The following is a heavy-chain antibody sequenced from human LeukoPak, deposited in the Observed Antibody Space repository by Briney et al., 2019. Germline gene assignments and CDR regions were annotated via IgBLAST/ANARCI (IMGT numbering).Heavy chain of an antibody. D-gene: IGHD6-6*01. Sequence: ASVKVSCKASGYTFTGYYMHWVRQAPGQGLEWMGWINPNSGGTNYAQKFQGRVTMTRDTSISTAYMELSRLRSDDTAVYYCASIGPYSSSPHYDAFDIWGQGTMVTVSS. V-gene: IGHV1-2*02. J-gene: IGHJ3*02. CDR2: INPNSGGT. CDR3: ASIGPYSSSPHYDAFDI. CDR1: GYTFTGYY.